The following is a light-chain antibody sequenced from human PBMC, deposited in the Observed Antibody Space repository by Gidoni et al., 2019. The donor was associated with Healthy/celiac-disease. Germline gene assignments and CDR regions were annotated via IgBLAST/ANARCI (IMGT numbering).Light chain of an antibody. CDR3: QQFNSYPLT. CDR2: DAS. Sequence: AIQLTQSPSSLSASVGDSVTITCRASQRISSDLAWYQQKPGKAPKLLIYDASSLESGVPSRFSGSGSGTDFTLTISSLQPEDFATYYCQQFNSYPLTFXHXTKVXIK. CDR1: QRISSD. J-gene: IGKJ3*01. V-gene: IGKV1-13*02.